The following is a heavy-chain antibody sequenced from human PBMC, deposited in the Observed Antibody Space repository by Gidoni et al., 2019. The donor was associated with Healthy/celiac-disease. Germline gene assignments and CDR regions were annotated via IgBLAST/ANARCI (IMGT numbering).Heavy chain of an antibody. CDR2: INHSGST. V-gene: IGHV4-34*01. CDR1: GGSFSGYY. Sequence: QVQLQPCGSGLLKPSETLSLTCAVYGGSFSGYYWSWIRQPPGKGLEWIAEINHSGSTNYNPSLKSRVTLSVDTSKNQFSLKLSSVPAADTAVYYCARGWGGNDSWGQGTLVTVSS. D-gene: IGHD2-15*01. CDR3: ARGWGGNDS. J-gene: IGHJ5*01.